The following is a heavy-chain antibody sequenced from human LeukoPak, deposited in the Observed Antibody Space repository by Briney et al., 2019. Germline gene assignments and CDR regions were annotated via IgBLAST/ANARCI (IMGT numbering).Heavy chain of an antibody. D-gene: IGHD2/OR15-2a*01. CDR3: AKHPLSGNFDY. Sequence: GGSLRLSCAASGFTFSTYTLSWVRQTPGKGLGWVSIISGSGVTTYYADSVKGRFIISRDNTKNTLYLQMYSLRAEDTAIYYCAKHPLSGNFDYWGQGTLVTVSS. CDR1: GFTFSTYT. V-gene: IGHV3-23*01. CDR2: ISGSGVTT. J-gene: IGHJ4*02.